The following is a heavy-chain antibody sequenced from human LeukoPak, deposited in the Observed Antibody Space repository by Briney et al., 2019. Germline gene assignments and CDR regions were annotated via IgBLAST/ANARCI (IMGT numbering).Heavy chain of an antibody. CDR1: GGTFSSYA. J-gene: IGHJ1*01. CDR2: IIPILGIA. Sequence: GASVKVSCKASGGTFSSYAISWVRHAPGQGLELMGRIIPILGIANYAQKFQGRVTITADKSTSTAYMELSSLRSEDTAVYYCAREGYSSSWYVIQHWGQGTLVTVSS. V-gene: IGHV1-69*04. CDR3: AREGYSSSWYVIQH. D-gene: IGHD6-13*01.